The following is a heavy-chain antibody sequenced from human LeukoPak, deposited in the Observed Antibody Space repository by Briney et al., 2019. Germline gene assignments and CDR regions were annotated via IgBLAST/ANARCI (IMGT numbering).Heavy chain of an antibody. CDR1: GFTFSSYG. V-gene: IGHV3-30*03. CDR3: ARESMMASDY. CDR2: ISYDGSNK. J-gene: IGHJ4*02. D-gene: IGHD5-24*01. Sequence: PGGSLRLSCAASGFTFSSYGMHWVRQAPGKGLEWVAVISYDGSNKYYADSVKGRFTISRDNSKNTLYLQMNSLRAEDTAVYYCARESMMASDYWGQGTLVTVSS.